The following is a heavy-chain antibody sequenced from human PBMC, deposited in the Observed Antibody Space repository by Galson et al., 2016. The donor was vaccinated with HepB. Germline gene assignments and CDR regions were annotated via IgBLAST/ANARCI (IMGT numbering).Heavy chain of an antibody. CDR2: ITSSDVGT. J-gene: IGHJ4*02. D-gene: IGHD3-16*01. CDR1: GFTFNAYA. CDR3: AQRRLGLGNFYFDY. V-gene: IGHV3-23*01. Sequence: SLRLSCAASGFTFNAYAMSWVRQSPGKGLEWVSAITSSDVGTFYTDSVKGRFTIFRDNSKNTLYLQMNSLRVEDTATYFCAQRRLGLGNFYFDYWGQGTLVTVSS.